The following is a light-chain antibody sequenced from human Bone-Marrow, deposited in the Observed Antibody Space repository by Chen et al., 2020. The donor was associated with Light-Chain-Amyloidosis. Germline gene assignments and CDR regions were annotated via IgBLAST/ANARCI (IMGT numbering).Light chain of an antibody. V-gene: IGLV3-21*02. CDR1: NIGSTS. CDR3: QVWDRGSDRPV. Sequence: SYVLPQPSSVSVAPGQTATIACGGNNIGSTSVPWYQQTPGQAPLLVVYDDSDRPSGIPGGLSGSNAGNAATLTISRVEAGDEADYYCQVWDRGSDRPVFGGGTKLTVL. J-gene: IGLJ3*02. CDR2: DDS.